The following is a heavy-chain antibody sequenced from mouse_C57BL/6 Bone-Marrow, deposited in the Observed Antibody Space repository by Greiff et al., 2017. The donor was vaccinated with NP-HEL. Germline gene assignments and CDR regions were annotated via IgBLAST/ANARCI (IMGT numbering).Heavy chain of an antibody. Sequence: QVQLQQPGAELVKPGASVKLSCKASGYTFTSYWMHWVKQRPGQGLEWIGMIHPNSGSTNYNEKFKSKATLTVDKSSNTAYMQLSSLTSEDSAVYYCARGLLWLRRRDYYAMDYWGQGTSVTVSS. J-gene: IGHJ4*01. V-gene: IGHV1-64*01. D-gene: IGHD2-2*01. CDR2: IHPNSGST. CDR3: ARGLLWLRRRDYYAMDY. CDR1: GYTFTSYW.